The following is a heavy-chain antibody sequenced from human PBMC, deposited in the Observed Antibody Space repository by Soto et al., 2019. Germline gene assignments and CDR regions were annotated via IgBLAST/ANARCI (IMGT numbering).Heavy chain of an antibody. CDR1: GFTFSNYA. CDR2: ISENGGST. D-gene: IGHD3-22*01. V-gene: IGHV3-23*01. Sequence: EVQLLESGGGLVQAGGSLRLSCAASGFTFSNYALSWVRQAPGKGLEWVSGISENGGSTFYADSVRGRFTISRDNSKNTLYLQMNSLRADDTAVYYCASRNYYDTTGFYMYYYFDFWGQGTLVTVSS. CDR3: ASRNYYDTTGFYMYYYFDF. J-gene: IGHJ4*02.